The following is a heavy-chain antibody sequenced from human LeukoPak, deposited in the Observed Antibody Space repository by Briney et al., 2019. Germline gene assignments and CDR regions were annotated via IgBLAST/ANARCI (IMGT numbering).Heavy chain of an antibody. CDR3: ARGHCSGGRCHSVGYYGMDV. D-gene: IGHD2-15*01. CDR2: IKSDGTNI. CDR1: GFTFRNYW. Sequence: GGSLRLSCAASGFTFRNYWMHWGRQAPGKGLGWVSRIKSDGTNINYADSVKGQFTLSRDNAKNRLFLQMNSLRAEDTAVYFCARGHCSGGRCHSVGYYGMDVWGQGTTVSVSS. V-gene: IGHV3-74*01. J-gene: IGHJ6*01.